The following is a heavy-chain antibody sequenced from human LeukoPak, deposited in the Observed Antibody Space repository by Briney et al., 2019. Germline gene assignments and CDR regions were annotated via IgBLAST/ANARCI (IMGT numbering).Heavy chain of an antibody. CDR2: IKQDGSEK. Sequence: GGSLRLSCAASGFTFSAYWMSWVRQAPGKGLEWVANIKQDGSEKYYVDSVKGRFTISRDNAKNSLYLQMNSLRVEDTAVYYCARGGGPFDYWGQATLVPVSP. V-gene: IGHV3-7*04. CDR1: GFTFSAYW. CDR3: ARGGGPFDY. J-gene: IGHJ4*02.